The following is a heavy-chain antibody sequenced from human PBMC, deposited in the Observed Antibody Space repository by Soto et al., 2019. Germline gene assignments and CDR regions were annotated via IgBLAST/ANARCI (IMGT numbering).Heavy chain of an antibody. CDR2: ISYDGSNK. CDR1: GFTFSSYA. D-gene: IGHD2-2*01. Sequence: QVQLVESGGGVVHPGGSLRLSCAASGFTFSSYAMHWVRQAPGKGLEWVAVISYDGSNKYYADSVKGRFTISRDNSKNTLYLQMNSLRAEDTAVYYCAKSGFIDIVVVPGYWGQGTLVTVSS. CDR3: AKSGFIDIVVVPGY. V-gene: IGHV3-30-3*02. J-gene: IGHJ4*02.